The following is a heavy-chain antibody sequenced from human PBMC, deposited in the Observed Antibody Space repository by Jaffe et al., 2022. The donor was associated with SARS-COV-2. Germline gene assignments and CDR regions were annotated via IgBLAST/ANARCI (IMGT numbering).Heavy chain of an antibody. CDR3: ARVYCSGGSCYGRGYGMDV. V-gene: IGHV3-64*01. CDR1: GFTFSSYA. Sequence: EVQLVESGGGLVQPGGSLRLSCAASGFTFSSYAMHWVRQAPGKGLEYVSAISSNGGSTYYANSVKGRFTISRDNSKNTLYLQMGSLRAEDMAVYYCARVYCSGGSCYGRGYGMDVWGQGTTVTVSS. D-gene: IGHD2-15*01. J-gene: IGHJ6*02. CDR2: ISSNGGST.